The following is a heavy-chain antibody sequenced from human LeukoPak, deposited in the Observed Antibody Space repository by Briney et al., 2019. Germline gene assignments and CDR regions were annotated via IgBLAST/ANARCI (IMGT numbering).Heavy chain of an antibody. CDR2: IYYSGSN. J-gene: IGHJ4*02. V-gene: IGHV4-31*03. Sequence: RPAETLSLTCTVSGGSISSGGYYWSRLPQRPGQGLVWIRYIYYSGSNYYHPSLKSRVTITVDTSKHQFSLKLSSVPAADTAVYYCARCGYSSSWYCAGFDYWGQGTLVTVSS. CDR1: GGSISSGGYY. CDR3: ARCGYSSSWYCAGFDY. D-gene: IGHD6-13*01.